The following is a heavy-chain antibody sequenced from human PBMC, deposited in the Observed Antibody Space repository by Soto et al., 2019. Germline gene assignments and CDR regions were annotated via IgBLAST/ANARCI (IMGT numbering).Heavy chain of an antibody. CDR3: ARHEGRSSFPFDY. V-gene: IGHV4-39*01. CDR1: GGSIASTSYY. CDR2: IYYTGTT. Sequence: QLHLQESGPGLVKPSETLSLTCTVSGGSIASTSYYWGWIRQPPGKGLEWIGSIYYTGTTYYNPSLKSRVTTSVDTYKNQVSLNLNSVTAADTAVYYCARHEGRSSFPFDYWGQGTLVTVSS. D-gene: IGHD6-6*01. J-gene: IGHJ4*02.